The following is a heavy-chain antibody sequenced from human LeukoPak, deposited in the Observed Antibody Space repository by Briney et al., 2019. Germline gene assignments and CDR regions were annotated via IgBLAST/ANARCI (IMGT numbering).Heavy chain of an antibody. D-gene: IGHD3-3*02. Sequence: PSETLSLTCTGSGGSISSYYWSWIRQPPGKGLEWIGYIYYSGSTNYNPSLKSRVTISVVTSKNQFSLKLSSVTAADTAVYYCARERGGNFDWGQGTLVTVSS. CDR3: ARERGGNFD. J-gene: IGHJ4*02. V-gene: IGHV4-59*01. CDR1: GGSISSYY. CDR2: IYYSGST.